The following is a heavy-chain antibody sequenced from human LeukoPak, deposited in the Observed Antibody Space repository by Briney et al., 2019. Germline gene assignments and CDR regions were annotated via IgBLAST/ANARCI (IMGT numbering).Heavy chain of an antibody. D-gene: IGHD1-26*01. CDR1: GYTFTSYG. Sequence: GASVTVSCTASGYTFTSYGISWVRQAPGQGLERMGWISVYNGNTNYAQKLQGRVTMTTDTSTSTAYMELRSLRSDDTAVYYCASIVGGLNWFDPWGQGTLVTVSS. CDR3: ASIVGGLNWFDP. CDR2: ISVYNGNT. V-gene: IGHV1-18*01. J-gene: IGHJ5*02.